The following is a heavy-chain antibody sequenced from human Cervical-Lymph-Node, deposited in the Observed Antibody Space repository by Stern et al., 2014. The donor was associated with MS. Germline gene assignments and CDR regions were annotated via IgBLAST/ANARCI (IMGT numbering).Heavy chain of an antibody. Sequence: QLQLQESGPGLVKPSETLSLTCTVSGGSIRSSNYYWAWIRQPPGKGLEWIGTIYYSGRTDYNPSLKSRVTISIETPKNQFPLNLSSVTATDTALYFDIWGQGTTVTVSS. CDR3: I. J-gene: IGHJ3*02. CDR2: IYYSGRT. CDR1: GGSIRSSNYY. V-gene: IGHV4-39*01.